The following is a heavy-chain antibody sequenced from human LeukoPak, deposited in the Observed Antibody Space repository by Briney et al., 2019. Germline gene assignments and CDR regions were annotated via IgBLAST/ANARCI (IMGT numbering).Heavy chain of an antibody. J-gene: IGHJ3*02. CDR3: ARRDPYTYNAFDI. Sequence: PSETLSLTCAVYGGSFSGYYWSWIRQPPGKGLEWIGEINHSGSTNYNPSLKSRVTISVDTSKNQFSLKLSSVTAADTAVYYCARRDPYTYNAFDIWGQGTMVTVSS. CDR1: GGSFSGYY. CDR2: INHSGST. V-gene: IGHV4-34*01. D-gene: IGHD2-2*02.